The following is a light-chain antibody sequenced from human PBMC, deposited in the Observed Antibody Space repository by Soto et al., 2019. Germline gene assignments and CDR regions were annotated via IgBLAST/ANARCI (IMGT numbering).Light chain of an antibody. CDR2: GAS. V-gene: IGKV3-15*01. CDR3: QQYFEWPPMT. CDR1: ETVATN. J-gene: IGKJ1*01. Sequence: EVVMTQSPATLSVSPGERATLSCRASETVATNLAWYQQKPGQAPRLLISGASTRAAGISDRFRGNGSGTEFTHTISSLRSEDSAIYYCQQYFEWPPMTFGQGTKVEI.